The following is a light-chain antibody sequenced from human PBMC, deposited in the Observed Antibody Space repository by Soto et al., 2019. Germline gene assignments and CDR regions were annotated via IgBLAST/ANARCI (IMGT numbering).Light chain of an antibody. CDR1: QSVSGN. CDR2: GAS. V-gene: IGKV3-15*01. J-gene: IGKJ1*01. CDR3: QQDNSWPPA. Sequence: EIVMTQSPATLSVSPGERATLSCRASQSVSGNLAWYQQKPGQAPRLLIYGASTRAPAIPARFSGSGSGTESPLTISSLQSPDFVVDYCQQDNSWPPAFGQGTKVEIK.